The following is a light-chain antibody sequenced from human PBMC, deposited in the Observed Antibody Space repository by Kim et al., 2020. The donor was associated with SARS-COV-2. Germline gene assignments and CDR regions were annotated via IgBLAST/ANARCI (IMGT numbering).Light chain of an antibody. CDR3: QQYYKWPPLT. J-gene: IGKJ4*01. CDR1: QSVSTS. V-gene: IGKV3-15*01. Sequence: VYTRERATLSRRASQSVSTSVAWYQHKPGQAPRLLIQGASSRAADVPARFSASGSGTDFTLTISSLRSEDFAVYFCQQYYKWPPLTFGGGTKLEI. CDR2: GAS.